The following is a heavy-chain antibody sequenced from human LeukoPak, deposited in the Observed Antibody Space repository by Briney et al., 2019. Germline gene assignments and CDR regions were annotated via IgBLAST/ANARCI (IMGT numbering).Heavy chain of an antibody. CDR3: AKDPRNKLLWEFWFDP. D-gene: IGHD2-2*01. CDR1: GFTFSSYA. Sequence: GGSLRLSCAASGFTFSSYAMSWVRQAPGKGLEWVSAISGSGGSTYYADSVKGRCTISRDNSKNKLYLQMNSLRAENTAVYYWAKDPRNKLLWEFWFDPWGQGTLVSVSS. CDR2: ISGSGGST. J-gene: IGHJ5*02. V-gene: IGHV3-23*01.